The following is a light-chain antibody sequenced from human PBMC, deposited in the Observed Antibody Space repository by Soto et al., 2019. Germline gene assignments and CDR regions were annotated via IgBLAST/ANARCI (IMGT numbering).Light chain of an antibody. CDR3: ETWDRNTVV. J-gene: IGLJ2*01. CDR2: LEGTGSY. V-gene: IGLV4-60*02. Sequence: QSVLTQSSSASASLGSSVKHTCTLSSGHSSYIIAWHQQQPGKAPRYLMKLEGTGSYNKGSGVPDRFSGSSSGADRYLTIPNLQFEDEADYYCETWDRNTVVFGGGTKLTVL. CDR1: SGHSSYI.